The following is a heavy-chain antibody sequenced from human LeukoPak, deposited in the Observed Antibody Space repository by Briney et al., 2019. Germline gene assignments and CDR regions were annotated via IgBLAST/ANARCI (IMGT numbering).Heavy chain of an antibody. Sequence: SVKLSCKASGGTFSSYAISWVRQAPGQRLEWKRGIIPIFGTANYAQKFQGRVTITTDESTSTAYMELSSLRSEDTAVYYCARDHDSSGYINWFDPWGQGTLVTVSS. J-gene: IGHJ5*02. CDR1: GGTFSSYA. CDR3: ARDHDSSGYINWFDP. D-gene: IGHD3-22*01. CDR2: IIPIFGTA. V-gene: IGHV1-69*05.